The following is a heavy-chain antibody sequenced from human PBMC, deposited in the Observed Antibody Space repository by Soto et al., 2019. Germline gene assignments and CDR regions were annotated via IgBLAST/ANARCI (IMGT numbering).Heavy chain of an antibody. J-gene: IGHJ6*02. CDR3: ARKGSTGLYYSYGLDV. CDR1: GGSIGSGSHH. Sequence: SETLSLTCTVSGGSIGSGSHHWGWIRQSPGQGLEWIGSIYNNGSTFYTPSLESRVAISVDTSKNQFSLKLNSVAAADTGVYYCARKGSTGLYYSYGLDVWGQGTTVTVSS. V-gene: IGHV4-39*01. CDR2: IYNNGST.